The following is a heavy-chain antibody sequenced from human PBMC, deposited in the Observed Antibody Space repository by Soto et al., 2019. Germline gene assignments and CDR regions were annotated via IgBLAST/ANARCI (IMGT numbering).Heavy chain of an antibody. D-gene: IGHD2-2*01. Sequence: SETLSLTCAVSGVFIRSNNWWSWVRQPPGKGLEWIGEIFQSGSTNNNPSLKTRVTISVDKSKNQFSLKLSSVTAADTAVYYCGRVPDYWGQGILVTVSS. V-gene: IGHV4-4*02. CDR3: GRVPDY. J-gene: IGHJ4*02. CDR1: GVFIRSNNW. CDR2: IFQSGST.